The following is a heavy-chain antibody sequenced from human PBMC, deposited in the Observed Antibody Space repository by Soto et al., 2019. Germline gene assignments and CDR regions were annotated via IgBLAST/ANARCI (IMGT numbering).Heavy chain of an antibody. CDR3: ARDRLHKGNYYYYYGMDF. J-gene: IGHJ6*02. V-gene: IGHV3-33*01. Sequence: GGSLRLSCAASGFTFSSYGMHWVRQAPGKGLEWVAVIWYDGSNKYYADSVKGRFTISRDNSKNTLYLQMNSLRAEDTAVYYCARDRLHKGNYYYYYGMDFWGQGTTVPVSS. CDR1: GFTFSSYG. CDR2: IWYDGSNK. D-gene: IGHD2-21*01.